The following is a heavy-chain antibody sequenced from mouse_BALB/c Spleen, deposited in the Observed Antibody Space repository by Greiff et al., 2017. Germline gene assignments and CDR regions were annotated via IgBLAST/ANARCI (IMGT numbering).Heavy chain of an antibody. CDR2: IDPANGNT. CDR3: ARGELNYYGSSYDY. D-gene: IGHD1-1*01. CDR1: GFNIKDTY. Sequence: EVQLVESGAELVKPGASVKLSCTASGFNIKDTYMHWVKQRPEQGLEWIGRIDPANGNTKYDPKFQGKATITADTSSNTAYLQLSSLTSEDTAVYYCARGELNYYGSSYDYWGQGTTLTVSS. V-gene: IGHV14-3*02. J-gene: IGHJ2*01.